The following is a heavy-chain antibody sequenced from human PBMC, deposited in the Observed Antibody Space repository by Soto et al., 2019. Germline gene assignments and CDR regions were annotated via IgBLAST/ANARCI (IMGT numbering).Heavy chain of an antibody. J-gene: IGHJ6*02. Sequence: GGSLRLSCAASGFTFSSYAMHWVRQAPGKGLEWVAVISYDGSNKYYADSVKGRFTISRDNSKNTLYLQMNSLRAEDTAVYYCARSLGYCISTSCGRAYGMDVRGQGTTVTVSS. CDR2: ISYDGSNK. D-gene: IGHD2-2*01. CDR1: GFTFSSYA. V-gene: IGHV3-30-3*01. CDR3: ARSLGYCISTSCGRAYGMDV.